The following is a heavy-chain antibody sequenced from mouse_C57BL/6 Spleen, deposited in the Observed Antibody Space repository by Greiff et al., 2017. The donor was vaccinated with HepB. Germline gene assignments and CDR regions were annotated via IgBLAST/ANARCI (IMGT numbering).Heavy chain of an antibody. D-gene: IGHD2-4*01. V-gene: IGHV1-82*01. Sequence: VQLQQSGPELVKPGASVKISCKASGYAFSSSWMNWVKQRPGEGLEWIGRIYPGDGDTNYNGKFKGKATLTADKSSSTAYMQLSSLTSEDSAVYFCARWVYYDDYWGQGTTLTVSS. CDR3: ARWVYYDDY. J-gene: IGHJ2*01. CDR2: IYPGDGDT. CDR1: GYAFSSSW.